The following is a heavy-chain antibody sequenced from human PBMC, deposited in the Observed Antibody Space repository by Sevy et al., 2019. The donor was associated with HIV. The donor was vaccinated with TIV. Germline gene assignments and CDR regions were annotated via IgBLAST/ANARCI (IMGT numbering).Heavy chain of an antibody. CDR3: VRDRVTVVLPLVAFDV. Sequence: SETLSLTCTVSGDSITSHYWSWIRQPAAKGLEWIGRIYSSGSTNYNPSLENRVTMSVDTSKNQFSLKLSSVTAADTAVYYCVRDRVTVVLPLVAFDVWGQGTMVTVSS. V-gene: IGHV4-4*07. D-gene: IGHD3-22*01. J-gene: IGHJ3*01. CDR1: GDSITSHY. CDR2: IYSSGST.